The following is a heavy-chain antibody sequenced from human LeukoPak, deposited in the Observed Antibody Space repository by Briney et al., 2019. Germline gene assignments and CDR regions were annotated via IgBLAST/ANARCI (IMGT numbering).Heavy chain of an antibody. Sequence: GGSLRLSCAASGFTFSSYGMHWVRQAPGKGLEWVAFIRYDGSNKYYADSVKGRFTISRDNSKNTLYLQMNSLRAEDTAVYYCATPMIVVAHYYFDYWGQGTLVTVSS. CDR2: IRYDGSNK. D-gene: IGHD3-22*01. CDR1: GFTFSSYG. CDR3: ATPMIVVAHYYFDY. V-gene: IGHV3-30*02. J-gene: IGHJ4*02.